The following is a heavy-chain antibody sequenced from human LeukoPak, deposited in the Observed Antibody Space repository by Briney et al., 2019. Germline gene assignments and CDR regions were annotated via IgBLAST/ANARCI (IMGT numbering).Heavy chain of an antibody. J-gene: IGHJ4*02. CDR3: ARVEISSGFNYYYDSSGYSDY. CDR1: GYTFTSNY. V-gene: IGHV1-46*01. D-gene: IGHD3-22*01. CDR2: ISPSGGST. Sequence: ASVKVSCKAFGYTFTSNYMHWVRQAPGQGLEWMGVISPSGGSTIYAQKLQGRVTMTTDTSTSTAYMELRSLRSDDTAVYYCARVEISSGFNYYYDSSGYSDYWGQGTLVTVSS.